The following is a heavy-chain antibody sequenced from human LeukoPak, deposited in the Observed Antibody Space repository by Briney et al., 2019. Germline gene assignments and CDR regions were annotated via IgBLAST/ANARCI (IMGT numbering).Heavy chain of an antibody. CDR2: ISAYNGNT. Sequence: ASVKVSCKASGYTFTSYYMHWVRQAPGQGLEWMGWISAYNGNTNYAQKLQGRVTMTTDTSTSTAYMELRSLRSDDTAVYYCASGSGYYFDYWGQGTLVTVSS. J-gene: IGHJ4*02. V-gene: IGHV1-18*04. D-gene: IGHD3-22*01. CDR3: ASGSGYYFDY. CDR1: GYTFTSYY.